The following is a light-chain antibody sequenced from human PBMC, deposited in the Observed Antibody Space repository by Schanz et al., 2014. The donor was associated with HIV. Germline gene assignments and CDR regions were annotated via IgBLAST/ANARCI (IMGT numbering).Light chain of an antibody. CDR1: SSNIGSNY. V-gene: IGLV1-47*01. CDR2: RNN. CDR3: ASHAGGSTDEVV. Sequence: QSVLTQPPSASGTPGQRVTISCSGSSSNIGSNYAYWYQHLPGTAPKLLIYRNNQRPSGVPDRFSGSKSGSTASLTISGLLDEDEADYYCASHAGGSTDEVVFGGWTKVTVL. J-gene: IGLJ2*01.